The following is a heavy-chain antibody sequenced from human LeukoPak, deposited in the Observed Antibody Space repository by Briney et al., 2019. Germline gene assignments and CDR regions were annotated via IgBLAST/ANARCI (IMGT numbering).Heavy chain of an antibody. J-gene: IGHJ4*02. CDR1: GFTFSSYS. CDR3: AREGTIAVAGDYFDY. V-gene: IGHV3-48*01. D-gene: IGHD6-19*01. CDR2: ISSSSSTI. Sequence: GGSLRLSCAASGFTFSSYSMNWVRQAPGKGLEWVSYISSSSSTIYYANSVKGRFTISRDNAKNSLYLQMNSLRAEDTAVYYCAREGTIAVAGDYFDYWGQGTLVTVSS.